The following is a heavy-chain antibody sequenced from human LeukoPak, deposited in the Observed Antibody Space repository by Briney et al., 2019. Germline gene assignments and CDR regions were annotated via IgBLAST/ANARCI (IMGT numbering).Heavy chain of an antibody. Sequence: MASQTLSLTCTVSGGSIRSGSYYWSWIRQPAGKGLEWTGRIYTSGSTNYNPSLKSRVTISVDTSKNQFSLKLSSVTAADTAVYYCARVPDYDFWSGPQKWFDPWGQGTLVTVSS. CDR1: GGSIRSGSYY. D-gene: IGHD3-3*01. V-gene: IGHV4-61*02. CDR3: ARVPDYDFWSGPQKWFDP. CDR2: IYTSGST. J-gene: IGHJ5*02.